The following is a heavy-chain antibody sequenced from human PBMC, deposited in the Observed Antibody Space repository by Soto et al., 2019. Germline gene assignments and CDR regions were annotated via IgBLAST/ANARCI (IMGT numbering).Heavy chain of an antibody. Sequence: EVQLVESGGGLVQPVRSLRLSCAASGFTFDDYAMHWVRQAPGKGLEWVSGISWNSGSIGYADSVKGRFTISRDNAKNSLYLEMNSRRAEDPALYYWAKDTSEWGYSSGWGGFAYWGQGTLVTVSS. V-gene: IGHV3-9*01. J-gene: IGHJ4*02. CDR2: ISWNSGSI. CDR1: GFTFDDYA. CDR3: AKDTSEWGYSSGWGGFAY. D-gene: IGHD6-19*01.